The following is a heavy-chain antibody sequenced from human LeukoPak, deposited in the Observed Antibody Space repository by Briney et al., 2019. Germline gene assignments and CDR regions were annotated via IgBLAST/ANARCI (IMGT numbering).Heavy chain of an antibody. CDR2: ISGGDDTA. CDR1: GFTFSSYA. D-gene: IGHD1-7*01. V-gene: IGHV3-23*01. J-gene: IGHJ4*02. Sequence: GGSLRLSCAASGFTFSSYAMSWVRQAPGKGLEWVSAISGGDDTAYYADSVKGRFTIPRDSSKNTLYLQMKSLRAGDTALYYCATKTSDFDSWGRGTLVTVSS. CDR3: ATKTSDFDS.